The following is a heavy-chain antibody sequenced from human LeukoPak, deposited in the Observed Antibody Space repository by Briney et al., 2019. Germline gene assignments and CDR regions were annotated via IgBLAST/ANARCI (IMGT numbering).Heavy chain of an antibody. CDR2: ITDSGGNT. J-gene: IGHJ4*02. V-gene: IGHV3-23*01. CDR3: ARAGHCTNGICYTTDFDY. D-gene: IGHD2-8*01. Sequence: GGSLRLSCAASGFTFSSYSMSWVRQAPGKGLEWVSAITDSGGNTYYAAPVKGRFTISRDNSKNTLYLQMNSLRAEDTAVYYCARAGHCTNGICYTTDFDYWGQGTLVTVSS. CDR1: GFTFSSYS.